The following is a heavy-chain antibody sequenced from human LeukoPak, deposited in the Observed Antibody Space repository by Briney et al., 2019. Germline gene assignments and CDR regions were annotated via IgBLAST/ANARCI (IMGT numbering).Heavy chain of an antibody. CDR1: GGSISSGSYY. Sequence: SETLSLTCTVSGGSISSGSYYWSWIRQPPGKGLEWIGYIYHSGSTYYNPSLKSRVTISVDTSKNQFSLKLSSVTAADTAVYYCRGDIVVVPAPYYYYMDVWGKGTTVTVSS. J-gene: IGHJ6*03. CDR3: RGDIVVVPAPYYYYMDV. CDR2: IYHSGST. V-gene: IGHV4-30-2*01. D-gene: IGHD2-2*01.